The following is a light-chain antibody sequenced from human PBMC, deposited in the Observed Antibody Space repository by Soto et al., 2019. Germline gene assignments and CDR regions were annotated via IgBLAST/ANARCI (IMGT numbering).Light chain of an antibody. J-gene: IGLJ1*01. V-gene: IGLV2-8*01. Sequence: QSALTQPPSASGSPGQSVTISCTGSSSDVGGYNYVSWYQQHPGKAPKLMIYEVSKRPSGVPDRLSGSKSGNTASLTVSGLQAEDEADYYCSSYTSSSTLVFGTGTKLTVL. CDR3: SSYTSSSTLV. CDR1: SSDVGGYNY. CDR2: EVS.